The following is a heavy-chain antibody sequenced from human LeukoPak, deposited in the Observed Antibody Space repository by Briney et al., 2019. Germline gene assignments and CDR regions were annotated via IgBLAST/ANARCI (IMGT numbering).Heavy chain of an antibody. CDR3: ARVGRITMVRGVVNWFDP. V-gene: IGHV1-18*01. J-gene: IGHJ5*02. D-gene: IGHD3-10*01. CDR2: ISAYNGNT. Sequence: ASVKVSCKASGYTFTSYGISWVRQAPGQGLEWMGWISAYNGNTNYAQKLQGRVTMTTDTSTSTAYMELRSLRSDDTAVYYCARVGRITMVRGVVNWFDPWGQGTLVTVSS. CDR1: GYTFTSYG.